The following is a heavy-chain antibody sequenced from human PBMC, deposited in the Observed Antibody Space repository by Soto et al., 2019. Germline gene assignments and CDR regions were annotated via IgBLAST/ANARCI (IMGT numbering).Heavy chain of an antibody. CDR1: GYTFTSYG. CDR2: ISAYNGNT. J-gene: IGHJ6*02. Sequence: QVQLVQSGAEVKKPGASVKVSCKASGYTFTSYGISWVRQAPGQGLEWMGWISAYNGNTNYAQKLQGRVTMTTDTSTSTAYVELRSLRSDDTAVYYCARDGGYENHNYYYGMDVWGQGTTVTVSS. CDR3: ARDGGYENHNYYYGMDV. V-gene: IGHV1-18*04. D-gene: IGHD5-12*01.